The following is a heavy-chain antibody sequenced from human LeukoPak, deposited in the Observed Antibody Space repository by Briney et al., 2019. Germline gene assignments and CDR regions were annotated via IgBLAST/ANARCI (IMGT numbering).Heavy chain of an antibody. CDR1: GFTFSSYA. CDR3: AKGSSSGRPYFFDY. V-gene: IGHV3-23*01. J-gene: IGHJ4*02. D-gene: IGHD3-10*01. CDR2: ISGNSGSDT. Sequence: GRSLRLSCAASGFTFSSYAMGWVRQAPGKGLEWFSAISGNSGSDTYSADAVKGRFTISRDNSKTTLYLEMNSLRAEDTAVYYCAKGSSSGRPYFFDYWGQGSLVAVSS.